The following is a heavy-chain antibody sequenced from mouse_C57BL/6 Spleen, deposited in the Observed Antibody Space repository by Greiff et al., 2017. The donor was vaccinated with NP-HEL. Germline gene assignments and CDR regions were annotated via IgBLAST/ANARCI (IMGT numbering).Heavy chain of an antibody. J-gene: IGHJ2*01. CDR2: INPGSGGT. Sequence: QVQLQQSGAELVRPGTSVKVSCKASGYAFTNYLIKWVKQRPGQGLEWIGVINPGSGGTNYNEKFKGKATLTADKSSSTAYMQLSSLTSEDSAVYFCARLGGYAYWGQGTTLTVSS. CDR3: ARLGGYAY. V-gene: IGHV1-54*01. D-gene: IGHD3-1*01. CDR1: GYAFTNYL.